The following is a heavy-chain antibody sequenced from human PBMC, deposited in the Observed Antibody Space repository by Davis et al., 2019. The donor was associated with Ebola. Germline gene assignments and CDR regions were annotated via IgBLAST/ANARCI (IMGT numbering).Heavy chain of an antibody. CDR1: GFIFSDYW. CDR3: ARREAASIDY. Sequence: GESLKISCAASGFIFSDYWMNWVRQTPGKGLVWVSRITNDGTRTSYADSVQGRFTISRDNAKNTLFLQLNSLRVEDMAIYYCARREAASIDYWGQGTLVTVSS. V-gene: IGHV3-74*01. J-gene: IGHJ4*02. D-gene: IGHD6-25*01. CDR2: ITNDGTRT.